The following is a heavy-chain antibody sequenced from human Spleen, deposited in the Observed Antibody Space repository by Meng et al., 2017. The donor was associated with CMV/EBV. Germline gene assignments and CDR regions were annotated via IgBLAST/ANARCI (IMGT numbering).Heavy chain of an antibody. J-gene: IGHJ4*02. CDR1: GGSFSGYS. CDR2: IYHSGST. CDR3: ARGATTTAAGILDY. V-gene: IGHV4-34*01. D-gene: IGHD6-13*01. Sequence: SETLSLTCAVYGGSFSGYSWTWFRQPPGKGLEWIGEIYHSGSTNYNPSLKSRVTISVDTSRNQFSLKLSSVTAADTALYYCARGATTTAAGILDYWGQGTLVTVSS.